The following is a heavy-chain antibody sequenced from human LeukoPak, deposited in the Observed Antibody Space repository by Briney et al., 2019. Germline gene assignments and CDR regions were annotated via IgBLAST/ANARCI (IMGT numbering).Heavy chain of an antibody. J-gene: IGHJ6*02. CDR3: ARAEVVPAAYYYYGMDV. V-gene: IGHV1-18*01. D-gene: IGHD2-2*01. Sequence: ASVKVSCKASGYTFTSYGISWVRQAPGQGLEWMGWISAYNGNTNYAQKLQGRVTVTTDTSTSTAYMELRSLRSDDTAVYYCARAEVVPAAYYYYGMDVWGQGTTVTVSS. CDR1: GYTFTSYG. CDR2: ISAYNGNT.